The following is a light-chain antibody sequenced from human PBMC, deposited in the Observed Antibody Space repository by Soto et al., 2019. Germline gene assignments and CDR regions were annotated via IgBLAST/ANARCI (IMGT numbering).Light chain of an antibody. CDR1: QSIHTN. CDR2: GAS. V-gene: IGKV3-15*01. Sequence: ETVMTQSEATLSVSPGERATLSCRASQSIHTNLAWYQQKPGQPPRLLIYGASTRVTGIPTRFSGSGSGTEFTLTISSLQSEDFVVYYCQQYNNWPRTFGQGTKVEIK. J-gene: IGKJ1*01. CDR3: QQYNNWPRT.